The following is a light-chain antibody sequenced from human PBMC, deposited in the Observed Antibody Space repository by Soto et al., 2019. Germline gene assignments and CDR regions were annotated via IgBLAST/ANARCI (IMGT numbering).Light chain of an antibody. CDR2: QAS. Sequence: DIQMTQSPSTLSASVGDRVAISCRASQSVIGCLSWYQQKPGKVPKLLIYQASTLEAGVPSRFSGSGSGTEFTLTISSLQPDDSATYYCQHYNDYSYTFGPGTNLEIK. CDR3: QHYNDYSYT. V-gene: IGKV1-5*03. CDR1: QSVIGC. J-gene: IGKJ2*01.